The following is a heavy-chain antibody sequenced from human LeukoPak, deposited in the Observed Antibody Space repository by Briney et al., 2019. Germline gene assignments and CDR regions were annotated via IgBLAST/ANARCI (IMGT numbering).Heavy chain of an antibody. Sequence: HPGGSLRLSCAASGFTFSSYAMHWVRQAPGKGLEWVAVISYDGSNKYYADSVKGRFTISRDNSKNTLYLQMNSLRAEDTAVYYCARGWELKDYWGQGTLVTVSS. CDR1: GFTFSSYA. CDR3: ARGWELKDY. D-gene: IGHD1-26*01. CDR2: ISYDGSNK. J-gene: IGHJ4*02. V-gene: IGHV3-30-3*01.